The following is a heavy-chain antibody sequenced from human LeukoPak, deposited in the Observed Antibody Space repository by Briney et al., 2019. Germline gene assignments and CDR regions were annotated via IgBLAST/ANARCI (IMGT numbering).Heavy chain of an antibody. V-gene: IGHV3-7*05. CDR2: IKQDGSEK. J-gene: IGHJ4*02. CDR1: GFTFSSYW. D-gene: IGHD2-2*01. CDR3: ARDQRYCSSSSCPWEPFDY. Sequence: GGSLRLSCAASGFTFSSYWMIWVRQAPGKGLEWVANIKQDGSEKYYVDSVKGRFTISRDNAKNSLYLQMNSLRAEDTAVYYCARDQRYCSSSSCPWEPFDYWGQGTLVTVSS.